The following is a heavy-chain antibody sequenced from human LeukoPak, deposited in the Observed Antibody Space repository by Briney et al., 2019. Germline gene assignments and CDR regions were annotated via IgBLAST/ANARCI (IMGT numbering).Heavy chain of an antibody. Sequence: SETLSLTCNVSGYSISNGYYWGWIRQPPGKGLEWIGSIYHTGTSNHNPSLKSRVIISIDTSNDQVSLKLSSVTAADTAVYYCARDAGNYHMRGFDVWGPGTLVTVSS. CDR3: ARDAGNYHMRGFDV. J-gene: IGHJ3*01. CDR2: IYHTGTS. CDR1: GYSISNGYY. V-gene: IGHV4-38-2*02. D-gene: IGHD5-24*01.